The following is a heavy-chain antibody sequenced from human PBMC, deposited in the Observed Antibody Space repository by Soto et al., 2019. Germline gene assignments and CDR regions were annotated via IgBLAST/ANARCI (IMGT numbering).Heavy chain of an antibody. Sequence: SETLSLTCAVYGGSFSGYYWSWIRQPPGKGLEWIGEINHSGSTNYNPSLKSRVTISVDTSKNQFSLKLSSVTAADTAVYYCARGPTNPITMVRGPTWRYYYYMDVWGKGTTVTVSS. CDR1: GGSFSGYY. CDR3: ARGPTNPITMVRGPTWRYYYYMDV. V-gene: IGHV4-34*01. J-gene: IGHJ6*03. D-gene: IGHD3-10*01. CDR2: INHSGST.